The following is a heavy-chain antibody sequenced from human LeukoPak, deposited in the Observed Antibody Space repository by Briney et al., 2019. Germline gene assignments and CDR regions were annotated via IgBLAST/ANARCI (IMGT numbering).Heavy chain of an antibody. Sequence: GGSLRLSCAASGFTVSSNYMSWVRQAPGKGLEWVSVIYSGGSTYYADSVKGRFTISRDNSKNTLYLQMNSLRGEDTAVYHCAKSGTNWNPSYFDYCGRGTLVTVSS. CDR3: AKSGTNWNPSYFDY. D-gene: IGHD1-7*01. CDR2: IYSGGST. CDR1: GFTVSSNY. J-gene: IGHJ4*02. V-gene: IGHV3-66*01.